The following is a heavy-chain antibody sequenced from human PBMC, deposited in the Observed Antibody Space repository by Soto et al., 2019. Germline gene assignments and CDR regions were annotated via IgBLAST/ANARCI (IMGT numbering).Heavy chain of an antibody. J-gene: IGHJ5*02. CDR2: IYYSGIT. V-gene: IGHV4-39*01. CDR3: ASYQSSSSWSYNWFDP. CDR1: GGSISSSSYY. D-gene: IGHD6-13*01. Sequence: QLQLQESGPGLVKPSETLSLTCTVSGGSISSSSYYWGWIRQPPGKRLEWIGSIYYSGITYYNPSLKSRVTISVDPSKKQFSLTLSSVTAADTAVYYCASYQSSSSWSYNWFDPWGQGTLVTVSS.